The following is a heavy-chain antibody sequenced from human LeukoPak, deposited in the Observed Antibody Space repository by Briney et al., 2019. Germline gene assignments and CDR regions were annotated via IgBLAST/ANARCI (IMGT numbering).Heavy chain of an antibody. J-gene: IGHJ3*01. CDR2: INHSGST. CDR3: ARAPDALFHGRAFDL. D-gene: IGHD2-21*01. Sequence: SETLSLTCAVYGGSFSGYYWSWIRQPPGKGLEWIGEINHSGSTNYNPSLKSRVTISVDTSKNQFSLKLSSVTPEDTAVYFCARAPDALFHGRAFDLWGRGILVTVVS. V-gene: IGHV4-34*01. CDR1: GGSFSGYY.